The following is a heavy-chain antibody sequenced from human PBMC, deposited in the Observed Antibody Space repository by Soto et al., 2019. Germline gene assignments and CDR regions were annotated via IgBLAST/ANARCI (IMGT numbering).Heavy chain of an antibody. Sequence: QVQLQESGPGLVKPSETLSLTCTVSGDSFSGYYWGWIRQPAGKGLEWIGRVYTNGNTDYNPSLKSRVTLSVDTSKSQFSLKLSSVTAADTAVYYCAREAAEIVGDGYWCDPWGQGALVIVSS. V-gene: IGHV4-4*07. CDR3: AREAAEIVGDGYWCDP. D-gene: IGHD6-13*01. J-gene: IGHJ5*02. CDR1: GDSFSGYY. CDR2: VYTNGNT.